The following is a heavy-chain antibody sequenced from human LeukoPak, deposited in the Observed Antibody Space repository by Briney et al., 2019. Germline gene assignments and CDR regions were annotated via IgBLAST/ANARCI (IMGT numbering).Heavy chain of an antibody. D-gene: IGHD6-19*01. V-gene: IGHV3-48*03. Sequence: PGGSLRLSCAASGFTFSSYEMNWVRQAPGKGLEWVSYISSSGNTIYYADSVKGRFTISRDNAKNSLYLQMNSLRAEDTAVYYCAGVYSSGWSYWGQGTLVTVSS. J-gene: IGHJ4*02. CDR2: ISSSGNTI. CDR1: GFTFSSYE. CDR3: AGVYSSGWSY.